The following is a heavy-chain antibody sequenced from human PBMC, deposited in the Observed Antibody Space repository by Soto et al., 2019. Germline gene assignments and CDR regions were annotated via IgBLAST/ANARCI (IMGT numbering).Heavy chain of an antibody. CDR2: ISGSGGST. J-gene: IGHJ5*02. CDR3: AKDITLFGVPPPNDWFDP. D-gene: IGHD3-3*01. Sequence: EVQLLESGGGLVQPGGSLRLSCAASGFTFSSYAMSWVRQAPGKGLAWVSAISGSGGSTYYADSVKGRFTISRDNSKNTLYLHMNSLRAEDTAVYYGAKDITLFGVPPPNDWFDPWGQGTLVTVSS. CDR1: GFTFSSYA. V-gene: IGHV3-23*01.